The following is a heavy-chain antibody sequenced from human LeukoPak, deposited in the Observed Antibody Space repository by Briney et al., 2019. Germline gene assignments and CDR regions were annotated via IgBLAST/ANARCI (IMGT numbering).Heavy chain of an antibody. CDR1: GYTFTSYY. Sequence: RASVKVSCKASGYTFTSYYMHWVRQAPGQGLEWMGIINPSGGSTSYAQKFQGRVTMTRDMSTSTVYMELSSLRSEDTAVYYCARGSGLYDSSGYYVSLDYWGQGTLVTVSS. V-gene: IGHV1-46*01. D-gene: IGHD3-22*01. J-gene: IGHJ4*02. CDR2: INPSGGST. CDR3: ARGSGLYDSSGYYVSLDY.